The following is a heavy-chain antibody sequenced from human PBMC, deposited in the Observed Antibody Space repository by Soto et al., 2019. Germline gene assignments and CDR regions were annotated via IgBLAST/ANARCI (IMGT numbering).Heavy chain of an antibody. V-gene: IGHV1-18*01. CDR3: ARGQWLAEIDY. CDR1: GYTFTSYG. Sequence: QVQVVQSGAEVKKPGASVQVSCKASGYTFTSYGINWVRQAPGQGLEWMGWISGYNGNTNYAQKFQGRVTMTTDTSTSTAFMDLRTLTSDDTAVYYCARGQWLAEIDYWGQGTLVTVSS. D-gene: IGHD6-19*01. CDR2: ISGYNGNT. J-gene: IGHJ4*02.